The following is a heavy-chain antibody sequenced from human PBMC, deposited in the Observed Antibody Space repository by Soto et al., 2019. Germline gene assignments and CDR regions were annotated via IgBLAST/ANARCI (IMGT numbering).Heavy chain of an antibody. Sequence: SETLSLTCTVSGGSISSYYWSWIRQPPGKGLEWIGYIYYSGSTNYNPSLKSRVTISVDTSKNQFSLKLSSVTAADTAVYYCARVLTGRAYDFWSGYYSGYYYYGMDVWGQGTTVTVSS. CDR2: IYYSGST. V-gene: IGHV4-59*01. CDR1: GGSISSYY. CDR3: ARVLTGRAYDFWSGYYSGYYYYGMDV. D-gene: IGHD3-3*01. J-gene: IGHJ6*02.